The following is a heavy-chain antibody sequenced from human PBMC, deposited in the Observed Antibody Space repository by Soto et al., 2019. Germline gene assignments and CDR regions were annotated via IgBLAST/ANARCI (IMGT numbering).Heavy chain of an antibody. CDR2: IIPILDVA. D-gene: IGHD3-10*02. CDR1: GGDFLSYT. V-gene: IGHV1-69*02. CDR3: AQMVFGELWHGMDV. Sequence: QLVQSGAEVKRPGSSVKVSCKASGGDFLSYTISWVRQVPGQGPEWMGTIIPILDVAKNAQKFQGRVAITADKATSTVSMELRSLRSDDTAVYCCAQMVFGELWHGMDVWGQGTTITVSS. J-gene: IGHJ6*02.